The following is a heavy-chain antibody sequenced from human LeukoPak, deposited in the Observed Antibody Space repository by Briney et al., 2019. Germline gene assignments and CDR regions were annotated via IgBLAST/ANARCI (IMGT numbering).Heavy chain of an antibody. J-gene: IGHJ3*02. CDR2: IYYSGST. D-gene: IGHD3-22*01. Sequence: SETLSLTCTVSGDSISSYYWSWIRQPPGKGREWIGYIYYSGSTNYNPSLKSRVTISVDTSKNQFSLKLSSVTAADTAVYYCARDRVDLYYYDSSHHDAFDIWGQGTMVTVSS. CDR3: ARDRVDLYYYDSSHHDAFDI. V-gene: IGHV4-59*01. CDR1: GDSISSYY.